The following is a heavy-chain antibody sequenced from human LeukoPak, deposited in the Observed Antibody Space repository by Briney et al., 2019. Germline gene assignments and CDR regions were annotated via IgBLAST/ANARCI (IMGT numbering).Heavy chain of an antibody. V-gene: IGHV4-34*01. CDR2: INHSGST. Sequence: SETLSLTCAVYGGSFSGYYWSWIRQPPGKGLEWIGEINHSGSTNYNPSLKSRVTISVDTSKNQFSLKLSSVTAADTAVYYCAEAYFDWLLPTYWGQGTLVTVSS. D-gene: IGHD3-9*01. CDR1: GGSFSGYY. J-gene: IGHJ4*02. CDR3: AEAYFDWLLPTY.